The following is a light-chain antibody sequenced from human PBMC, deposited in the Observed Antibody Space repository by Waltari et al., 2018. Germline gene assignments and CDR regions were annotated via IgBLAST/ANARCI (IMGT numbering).Light chain of an antibody. CDR2: DVS. CDR3: SSYTSSSLYV. J-gene: IGLJ1*01. Sequence: QSALTQPASVSGSPGQSITISCTGTSSAVGGYNYVSWYQQHPGKAPKLMIYDVSNRPSGVSNRFSGSKSGNTASLIISGLQAEDEADYYCSSYTSSSLYVFGRGTKVTVL. CDR1: SSAVGGYNY. V-gene: IGLV2-14*03.